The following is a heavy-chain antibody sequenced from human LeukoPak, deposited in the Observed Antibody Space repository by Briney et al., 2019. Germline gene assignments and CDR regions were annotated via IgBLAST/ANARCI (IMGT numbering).Heavy chain of an antibody. CDR1: GFTFSSYG. Sequence: PGGSLRLSCAASGFTFSSYGMSWVRQAPGKGLEWVSAISGSGGSTYYADSVKGRFTISRDNSKNTLYLQMNSLRADDTAVYYCAKADISGTTRWFDPWGQGTLVTVSS. CDR3: AKADISGTTRWFDP. V-gene: IGHV3-23*01. J-gene: IGHJ5*02. D-gene: IGHD1-20*01. CDR2: ISGSGGST.